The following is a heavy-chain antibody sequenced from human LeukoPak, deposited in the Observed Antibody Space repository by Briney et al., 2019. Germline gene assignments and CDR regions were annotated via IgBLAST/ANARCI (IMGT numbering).Heavy chain of an antibody. D-gene: IGHD5-12*01. V-gene: IGHV4-34*01. CDR2: INHSGST. CDR3: AKHLRIVATIIRSKYYFDY. J-gene: IGHJ4*02. CDR1: GGSFSGYY. Sequence: SETLSLTCAVYGGSFSGYYWSWIRQPPGKGLEWIGEINHSGSTNYNPSLKSRVTISVDTSKNQFSLKLSSVTAADTAVYYCAKHLRIVATIIRSKYYFDYWGKETLVTVSS.